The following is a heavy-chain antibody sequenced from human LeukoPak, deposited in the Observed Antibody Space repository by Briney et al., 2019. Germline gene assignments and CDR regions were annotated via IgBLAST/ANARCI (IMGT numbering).Heavy chain of an antibody. V-gene: IGHV4-59*01. CDR3: ARGDIVVVPAAIPFDY. D-gene: IGHD2-2*01. J-gene: IGHJ4*02. CDR2: IYYSGST. Sequence: PSETLSLTCTVSGGPISNYYWNWIRQPPGRGLEWIGYIYYSGSTNYNPSLKSRVTISVDTSKNQFSLKLSSVTAADTAVYYCARGDIVVVPAAIPFDYWGQGTLVTVSS. CDR1: GGPISNYY.